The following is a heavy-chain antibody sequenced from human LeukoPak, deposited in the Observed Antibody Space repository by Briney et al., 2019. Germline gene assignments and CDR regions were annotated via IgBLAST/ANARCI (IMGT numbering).Heavy chain of an antibody. J-gene: IGHJ2*01. D-gene: IGHD6-13*01. CDR2: IKQDGSEK. CDR3: ARLAYSSTWYWYFGL. V-gene: IGHV3-7*03. CDR1: GFTFSRNW. Sequence: GGSLRPSCAASGFTFSRNWMSWVRQAPGKGLEWVANIKQDGSEKYYVDSVKGRFTISRDNAKNSLYLQLSTLRAEDTAIYYCARLAYSSTWYWYFGLWGRGTLVTVSS.